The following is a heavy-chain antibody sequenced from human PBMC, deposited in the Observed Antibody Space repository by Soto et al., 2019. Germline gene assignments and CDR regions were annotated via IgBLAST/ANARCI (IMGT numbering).Heavy chain of an antibody. CDR3: ARDVSPGSRSLYLDVFDI. Sequence: EVHLEEPGGDLVQPGGSLRLSCAASGFTLSAYWMTWVRQAPGKGLEWVANINRDGSKKSYLDSVRGRFTISRDIVGNSLSLQMDSLRADDAALYYCARDVSPGSRSLYLDVFDICCQGTMVTVSS. CDR1: GFTLSAYW. J-gene: IGHJ3*02. D-gene: IGHD3-10*01. V-gene: IGHV3-7*05. CDR2: INRDGSKK.